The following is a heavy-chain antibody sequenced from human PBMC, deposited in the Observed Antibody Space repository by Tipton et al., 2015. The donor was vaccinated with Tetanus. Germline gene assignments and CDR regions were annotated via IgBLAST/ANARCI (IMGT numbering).Heavy chain of an antibody. J-gene: IGHJ6*02. V-gene: IGHV5-10-1*01. D-gene: IGHD2-21*02. CDR1: GYSFTSCW. Sequence: QLVQSGAEVKKPGESLRISCKGSGYSFTSCWISWVRQMPGKGLEWMGRIDPSDSYTNYSTCFHGHVTISADKSSSTAYLQGSSLKAPDTAMYYCATLAYCGGDCYSRSRYYYYYYGMDVWGQGTTVTVSS. CDR3: ATLAYCGGDCYSRSRYYYYYYGMDV. CDR2: IDPSDSYT.